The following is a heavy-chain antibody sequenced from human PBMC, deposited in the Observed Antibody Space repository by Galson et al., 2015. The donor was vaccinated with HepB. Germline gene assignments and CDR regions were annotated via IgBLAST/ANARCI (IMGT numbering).Heavy chain of an antibody. CDR3: ARDRSRDGYNYPADY. CDR2: INPNSGGT. Sequence: SVKVSCKASGYTFTGYYMHWVRQAPGQGLEWMGWINPNSGGTNYAQKFQGWVTMTRDTSISTAYMELSRLRSDDTAVYYGARDRSRDGYNYPADYWGQGTLVTVSS. J-gene: IGHJ4*02. V-gene: IGHV1-2*04. D-gene: IGHD5-24*01. CDR1: GYTFTGYY.